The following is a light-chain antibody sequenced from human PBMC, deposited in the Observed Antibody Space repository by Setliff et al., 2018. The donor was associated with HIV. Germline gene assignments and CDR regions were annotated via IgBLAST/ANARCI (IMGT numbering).Light chain of an antibody. CDR2: DVT. CDR1: SSDIGDYES. Sequence: QSALAQPASVSGSPGQSITIPCTGSSSDIGDYESVSWYQQHPGEVPKLMIYDVTKRPSGVSNRFSASKSGNTASLTISGLQAEDEAHYYCCSYAGGDTWIFGGGTKVTVL. J-gene: IGLJ2*01. CDR3: CSYAGGDTWI. V-gene: IGLV2-23*02.